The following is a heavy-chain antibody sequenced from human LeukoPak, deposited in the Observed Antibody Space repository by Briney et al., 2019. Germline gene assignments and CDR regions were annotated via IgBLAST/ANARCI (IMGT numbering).Heavy chain of an antibody. D-gene: IGHD2-21*01. CDR1: GFTFSSYS. Sequence: GGSLRLSCAAPGFTFSSYSMNWVRQAPGKGLEWIAYISGDSSIIHYADSVKGRFTISRDNAKNSLSPQMNSLRAEDTAMYYCAKVPIGHNNWFDPWGQGTLVSVSS. V-gene: IGHV3-48*01. J-gene: IGHJ5*02. CDR2: ISGDSSII. CDR3: AKVPIGHNNWFDP.